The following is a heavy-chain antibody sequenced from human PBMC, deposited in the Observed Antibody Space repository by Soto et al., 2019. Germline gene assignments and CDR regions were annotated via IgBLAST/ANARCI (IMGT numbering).Heavy chain of an antibody. D-gene: IGHD3-3*01. CDR3: AREAHYRMEWSE. CDR2: IIPIFGTA. CDR1: GGTFSSYA. Sequence: GASVKVSCKASGGTFSSYAISWVRQAPGQGLEWMGGIIPIFGTANYAQKFQGRVTITADESTSTAYMELSSLRSEDTAVYYCAREAHYRMEWSEWGQGTLVTVSS. J-gene: IGHJ4*02. V-gene: IGHV1-69*13.